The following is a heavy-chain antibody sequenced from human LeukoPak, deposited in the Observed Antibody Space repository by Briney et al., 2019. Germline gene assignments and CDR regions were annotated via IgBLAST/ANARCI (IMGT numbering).Heavy chain of an antibody. CDR3: ALRCGCCYGPGDY. CDR2: ISGSGGST. V-gene: IGHV3-23*01. Sequence: GGSLRLSCAASGCTFSSYSRSWVRQAPGKGLEWVSAISGSGGSTYYADSVKGRFTISRDNSKNTLYLQMNSLRAEETAVYYCALRCGCCYGPGDYCGQGSLVTVSS. D-gene: IGHD5-18*01. CDR1: GCTFSSYS. J-gene: IGHJ4*02.